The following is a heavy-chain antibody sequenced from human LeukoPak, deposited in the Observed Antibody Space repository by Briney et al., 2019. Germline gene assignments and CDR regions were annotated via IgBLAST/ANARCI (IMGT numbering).Heavy chain of an antibody. CDR3: ARYSTYYYYMDV. V-gene: IGHV4-59*01. J-gene: IGHJ6*03. Sequence: SETLSLTCTVSGGSISSYYWSWVRQPPGKGLQWIGYIYSSRSTNYNPSPKSRVTISVDTSKNQFSLMLSSVTAADTAVYYCARYSTYYYYMDVWGKGTTVIVSS. D-gene: IGHD4-11*01. CDR1: GGSISSYY. CDR2: IYSSRST.